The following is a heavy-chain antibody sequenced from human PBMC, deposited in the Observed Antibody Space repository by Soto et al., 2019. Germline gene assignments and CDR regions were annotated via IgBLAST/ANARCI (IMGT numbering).Heavy chain of an antibody. Sequence: QLQLQESGPGLVKPSETLSLTCTVSGGSISSSNSFWGWIRQPPVKGLEWIGSISYSGSTYYNPSLKSRVTISVDTSENQFYLKLSSVTAADTAVYYCARGEYNSGTWYQLDYWGQGTLLTVSS. CDR2: ISYSGST. CDR1: GGSISSSNSF. D-gene: IGHD6-13*01. CDR3: ARGEYNSGTWYQLDY. V-gene: IGHV4-39*01. J-gene: IGHJ4*01.